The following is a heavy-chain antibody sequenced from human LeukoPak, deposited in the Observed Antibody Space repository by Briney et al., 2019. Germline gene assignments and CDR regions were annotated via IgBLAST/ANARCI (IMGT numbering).Heavy chain of an antibody. CDR3: ARRMNYYDSSGYPPRSRAFDI. J-gene: IGHJ3*02. CDR2: INHSGST. Sequence: SETLPLTCAVYGGSFSGYYWSWIRQPPGKGLEWIGEINHSGSTNYNPSLKSRVTISVDTSKNQFSLKLSSVTAADTAVYYCARRMNYYDSSGYPPRSRAFDIWGQGTMVTVSS. V-gene: IGHV4-34*01. D-gene: IGHD3-22*01. CDR1: GGSFSGYY.